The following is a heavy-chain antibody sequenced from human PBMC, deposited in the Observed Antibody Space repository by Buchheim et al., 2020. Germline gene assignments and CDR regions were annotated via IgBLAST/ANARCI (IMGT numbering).Heavy chain of an antibody. CDR1: GGSISSGSYY. CDR3: ARDRGRYYDSSGPD. V-gene: IGHV4-61*02. CDR2: IYTSGST. J-gene: IGHJ4*02. Sequence: QVQLQESGPGLVKPSQTLSLTCTVSGGSISSGSYYWSWIRQPAGKGLEWIGRIYTSGSTNYNPSLKSRVPISVDTSKNQFSLKLSSVTAADTAVYYCARDRGRYYDSSGPDWGQGTL. D-gene: IGHD3-22*01.